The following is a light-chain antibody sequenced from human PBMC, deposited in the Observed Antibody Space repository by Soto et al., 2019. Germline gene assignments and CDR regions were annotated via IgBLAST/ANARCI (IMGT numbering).Light chain of an antibody. Sequence: IVMTQSPATLSVSPGDGATLSCRASQSVTTNFAWYQQKSGQSPRLLIYDVSIRATGVPARFSGTGSETDFTLTISGLQSEDSAVYFCQQYNNWPFSFGQGTRLEIK. V-gene: IGKV3-15*01. CDR1: QSVTTN. J-gene: IGKJ5*01. CDR2: DVS. CDR3: QQYNNWPFS.